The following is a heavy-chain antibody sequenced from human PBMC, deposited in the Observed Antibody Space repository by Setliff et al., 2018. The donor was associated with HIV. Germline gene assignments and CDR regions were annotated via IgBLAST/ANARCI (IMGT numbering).Heavy chain of an antibody. CDR3: ARLSSSSGQYFHDMDV. Sequence: GESLKISCKASGYSFTTFWIAWVRQMPGKGLEWMGIIYPGDSDSRYGPSFHGQVTMSVDKFSSTAYLQWSSLKASDTAIYYCARLSSSSGQYFHDMDVWGQGTTVTVSS. CDR1: GYSFTTFW. CDR2: IYPGDSDS. J-gene: IGHJ6*02. V-gene: IGHV5-51*01. D-gene: IGHD6-6*01.